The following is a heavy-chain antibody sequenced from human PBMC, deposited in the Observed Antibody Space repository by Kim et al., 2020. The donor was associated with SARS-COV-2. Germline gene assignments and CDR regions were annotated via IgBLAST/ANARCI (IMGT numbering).Heavy chain of an antibody. CDR2: T. CDR3: AREITRNWFDP. V-gene: IGHV4-31*02. J-gene: IGHJ5*02. D-gene: IGHD3-10*01. Sequence: TYCNPSLESRVIIALDTSQNQFSLKLTSVTAADTAIYYCAREITRNWFDPWGQGTLLTVSS.